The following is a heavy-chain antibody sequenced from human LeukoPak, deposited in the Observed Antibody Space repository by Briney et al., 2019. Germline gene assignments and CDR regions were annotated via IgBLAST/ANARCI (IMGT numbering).Heavy chain of an antibody. V-gene: IGHV1-2*02. D-gene: IGHD6-19*01. Sequence: ASVKVSCKASGYTFIGHYMHWARQAPGQGLEWMGWINANSGDTSSAQKFQGRVTMTRDTSINTVYMELSRLRPDDTAVYYCAREGWDQRDTAAFDYWGQGTLVTVSS. CDR2: INANSGDT. J-gene: IGHJ4*02. CDR3: AREGWDQRDTAAFDY. CDR1: GYTFIGHY.